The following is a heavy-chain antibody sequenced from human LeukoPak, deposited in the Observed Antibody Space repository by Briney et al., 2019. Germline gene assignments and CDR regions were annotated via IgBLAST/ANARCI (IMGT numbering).Heavy chain of an antibody. D-gene: IGHD1-1*01. CDR1: GGSISSYY. CDR3: ARHWTTATHYYPLDF. Sequence: SETLSLTCTVSGGSISSYYWSWIRQPPGKGLEWIGYIYYSGSTNYNPSFKSRVTISVDTSKNQFSLKLSSVTAADTAVYYCARHWTTATHYYPLDFWGQGTLVTVSS. J-gene: IGHJ4*02. V-gene: IGHV4-59*01. CDR2: IYYSGST.